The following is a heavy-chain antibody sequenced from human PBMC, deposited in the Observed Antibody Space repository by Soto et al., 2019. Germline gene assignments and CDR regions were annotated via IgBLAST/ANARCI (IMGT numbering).Heavy chain of an antibody. CDR1: GYTFTSYA. CDR3: ARGRITIFGVVIMSWFDP. J-gene: IGHJ5*02. V-gene: IGHV1-3*01. D-gene: IGHD3-3*01. CDR2: INAGNGNT. Sequence: QVQLVQSGAEVKKPGASVKVSCKASGYTFTSYAVHWVRQAPGQRLEWMGWINAGNGNTKYSQKFQGRVTITRDTSASTAYMELSSLRSEDTAVYYCARGRITIFGVVIMSWFDPWGQGTLVTVSS.